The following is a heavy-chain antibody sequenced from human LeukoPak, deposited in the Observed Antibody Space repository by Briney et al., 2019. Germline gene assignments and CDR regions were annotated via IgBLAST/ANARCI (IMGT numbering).Heavy chain of an antibody. Sequence: GGSLRLSCAASGFTFSSYGMHWVRQAPGKGLEWVAVIWYDGSNKYYADSVKGRFTISRDNSKNTLYLQMNSLRAEDTAVYYCARVFEIVATPKRGSEFDYWGQGTLVTVSS. CDR2: IWYDGSNK. CDR1: GFTFSSYG. D-gene: IGHD5-12*01. CDR3: ARVFEIVATPKRGSEFDY. V-gene: IGHV3-33*01. J-gene: IGHJ4*02.